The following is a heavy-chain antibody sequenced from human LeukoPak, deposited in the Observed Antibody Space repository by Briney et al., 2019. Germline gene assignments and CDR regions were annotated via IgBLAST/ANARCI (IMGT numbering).Heavy chain of an antibody. Sequence: ASVKVSCKASGYTFTSYGISWVRPAPGQGLEWMGWISAYNGNTNYAQKLQGRVTMTTDTSTSTAYMELRSLRSDDTAVYYCARVEVGSSWSINYYYYGMDVWGQGTTVTVSS. D-gene: IGHD6-13*01. V-gene: IGHV1-18*01. J-gene: IGHJ6*02. CDR2: ISAYNGNT. CDR3: ARVEVGSSWSINYYYYGMDV. CDR1: GYTFTSYG.